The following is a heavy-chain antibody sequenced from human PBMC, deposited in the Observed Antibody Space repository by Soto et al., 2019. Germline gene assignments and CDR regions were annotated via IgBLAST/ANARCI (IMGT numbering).Heavy chain of an antibody. V-gene: IGHV4-39*01. J-gene: IGHJ4*02. CDR1: GGSISSSSYY. Sequence: PSETLSLTCTVPGGSISSSSYYWGWIRQPPGKGLEWIGSIYYSGSTYYNPSLKSRVTISVDTSKNQFSLKLSSVTAADTAVYYCARLGSYFYWGQGTLVTVSS. CDR2: IYYSGST. D-gene: IGHD1-26*01. CDR3: ARLGSYFY.